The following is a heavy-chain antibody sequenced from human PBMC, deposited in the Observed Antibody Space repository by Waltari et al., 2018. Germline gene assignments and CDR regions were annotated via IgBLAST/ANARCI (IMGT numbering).Heavy chain of an antibody. J-gene: IGHJ5*02. CDR2: LTGGAEGA. CDR3: ARGRASGLVDWFDP. Sequence: EVQLLESGGGLVQPGGSLRLSCAASGFTFNYYAMMWVRQAPGKGLEGIASLTGGAEGAYYEDSVRGRFTISRDNSQNTLFLQMSGLRVDDSGTYYCARGRASGLVDWFDPWGRGTLVTVSS. V-gene: IGHV3-23*01. D-gene: IGHD6-6*01. CDR1: GFTFNYYA.